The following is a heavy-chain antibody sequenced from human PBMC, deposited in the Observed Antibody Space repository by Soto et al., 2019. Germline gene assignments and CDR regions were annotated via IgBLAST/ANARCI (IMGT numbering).Heavy chain of an antibody. CDR1: GDSTSNSRFY. Sequence: SETLSLTCSVSGDSTSNSRFYWAWIRQPPGEGLEWIGSIYHTGNAYYNPSLRSRVTISLDTSKNQFSLRLSSVTAADTAVYYCAKYYLDPGGYSTWSAPGGRGTWVPVPS. CDR3: AKYYLDPGGYSTWSAP. V-gene: IGHV4-39*07. J-gene: IGHJ5*02. D-gene: IGHD3-22*01. CDR2: IYHTGNA.